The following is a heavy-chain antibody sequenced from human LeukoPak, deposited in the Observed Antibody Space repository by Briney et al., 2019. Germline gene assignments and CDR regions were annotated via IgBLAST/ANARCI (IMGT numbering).Heavy chain of an antibody. CDR3: AKDSEIVRIDY. V-gene: IGHV3-23*01. D-gene: IGHD5-12*01. J-gene: IGHJ4*02. Sequence: GVSLRLSCAASGFTFSSYAMSGVRQAPGKGLEWVSAISGSGGSTYYADSVKGRFTISRDNSKNTLYLQMNSLRAEDTAVYYCAKDSEIVRIDYWGQGTLVTVSS. CDR1: GFTFSSYA. CDR2: ISGSGGST.